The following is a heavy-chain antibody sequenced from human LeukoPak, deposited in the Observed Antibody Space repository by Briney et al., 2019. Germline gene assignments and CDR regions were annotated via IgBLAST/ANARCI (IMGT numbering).Heavy chain of an antibody. D-gene: IGHD3-22*01. Sequence: SVKVSCKASGGTFSSYAISWVRQAPGQGLEWMGGIIPIFGTANYAQKFQGRVTITTDESTSTAYMELSSLRSEDTAVYYCARAPPSYDSSGYPPYYFDSWGQGTLVTVSS. V-gene: IGHV1-69*05. CDR3: ARAPPSYDSSGYPPYYFDS. CDR2: IIPIFGTA. J-gene: IGHJ4*02. CDR1: GGTFSSYA.